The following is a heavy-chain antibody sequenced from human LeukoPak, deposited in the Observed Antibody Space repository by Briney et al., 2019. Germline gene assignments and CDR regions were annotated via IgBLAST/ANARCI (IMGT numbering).Heavy chain of an antibody. J-gene: IGHJ4*02. Sequence: SETLSLTCTVSGDSISSSNWWDWVRLPPGKGLDWIGEISHTGSTKYSPSLKDRVTISKDNSKNQFSLKLNSVTAADTATYYCTRSSGWWSLDYWGQGALVTVSS. CDR3: TRSSGWWSLDY. CDR1: GDSISSSNW. CDR2: ISHTGST. V-gene: IGHV4-4*02. D-gene: IGHD6-19*01.